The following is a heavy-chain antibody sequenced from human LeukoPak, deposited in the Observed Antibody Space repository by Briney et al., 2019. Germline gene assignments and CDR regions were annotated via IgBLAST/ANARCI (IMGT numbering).Heavy chain of an antibody. V-gene: IGHV4-59*12. D-gene: IGHD2-2*01. CDR3: ARVGYCSSTSCFWFDP. J-gene: IGHJ5*02. Sequence: SETLSLTCTVSGGSISSYYWSWIRQPPGKGLEWIGYIYYSGSTYYNPSLKSRVTISVDTSKNQFSLKLSSVTAADTAVYYCARVGYCSSTSCFWFDPWGQGTLVTVSS. CDR1: GGSISSYY. CDR2: IYYSGST.